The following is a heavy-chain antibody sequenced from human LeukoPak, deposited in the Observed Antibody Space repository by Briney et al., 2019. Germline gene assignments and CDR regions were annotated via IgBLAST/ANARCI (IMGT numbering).Heavy chain of an antibody. V-gene: IGHV4-30-2*01. J-gene: IGHJ5*02. D-gene: IGHD3-9*01. Sequence: SETLSLTCAVSGFTISSGGYYWSWIRQPPGKGLEWIGYIYRSGSTYYNPALESRATISVDRSKNQFSLKLSSVTAEVTAVYYCARGAGLYDILTGYYRFDWFDPWGQGTLVTVSS. CDR1: GFTISSGGYY. CDR2: IYRSGST. CDR3: ARGAGLYDILTGYYRFDWFDP.